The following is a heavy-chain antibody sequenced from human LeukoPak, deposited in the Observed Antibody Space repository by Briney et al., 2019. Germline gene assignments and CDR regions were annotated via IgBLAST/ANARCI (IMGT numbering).Heavy chain of an antibody. V-gene: IGHV4-39*01. CDR2: IYYTGTT. Sequence: SETLSLTCTVSGDSISSSSYYWGWIRQTPGKGLEWIGSIYYTGTTNYNPSPESRLTISVGTSKNQFSLKLSSVTAADTVVYYCARGRTDYFDYWGQGTLVTVSS. CDR3: ARGRTDYFDY. J-gene: IGHJ4*02. CDR1: GDSISSSSYY. D-gene: IGHD1-26*01.